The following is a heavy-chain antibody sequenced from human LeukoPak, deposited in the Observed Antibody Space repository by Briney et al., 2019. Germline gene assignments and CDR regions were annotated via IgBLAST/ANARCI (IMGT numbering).Heavy chain of an antibody. V-gene: IGHV3-53*01. J-gene: IGHJ4*01. CDR1: GFTLSSNY. CDR3: ALDSGPYYFDY. Sequence: PRGSLRLSCAASGFTLSSNYMSWVRQAPGKGLEWGSVIYSGGSTYYADSVKGRFTISRDNSKNTLYLQMNSLRAEDTAVYYCALDSGPYYFDYWGQGTLVTVSS. D-gene: IGHD3/OR15-3a*01. CDR2: IYSGGST.